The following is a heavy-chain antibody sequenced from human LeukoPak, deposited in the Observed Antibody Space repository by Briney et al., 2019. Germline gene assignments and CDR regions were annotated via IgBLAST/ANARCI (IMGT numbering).Heavy chain of an antibody. V-gene: IGHV3-33*06. Sequence: QPGGSLRLSCAASGFTFSSYGMHWVRQAPGKGLEWVAVIWYDGSNKYYADSVKGRFTIPRDNSKNTVYLQMNSLRAEDTAIYYCAKALSFVTHFDYWGQGTLVTVSS. J-gene: IGHJ4*02. CDR2: IWYDGSNK. CDR1: GFTFSSYG. CDR3: AKALSFVTHFDY. D-gene: IGHD3-10*01.